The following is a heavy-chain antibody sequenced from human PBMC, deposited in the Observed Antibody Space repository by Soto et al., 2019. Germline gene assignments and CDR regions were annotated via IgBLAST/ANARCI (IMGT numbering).Heavy chain of an antibody. D-gene: IGHD3-22*01. Sequence: GGSLRLSCAASGFTFSRYAMYWVRQAPGKGLEWVALISYDGSTKYYADSVKGRFTISRDNSENTLYLQMNSLRAEDTAVYYCGGDNSAYYVLRIDYWGQGTLVTVSS. CDR2: ISYDGSTK. V-gene: IGHV3-30-3*01. CDR3: GGDNSAYYVLRIDY. J-gene: IGHJ4*02. CDR1: GFTFSRYA.